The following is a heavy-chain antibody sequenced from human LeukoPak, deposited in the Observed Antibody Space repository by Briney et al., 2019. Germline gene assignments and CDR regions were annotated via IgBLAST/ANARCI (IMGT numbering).Heavy chain of an antibody. D-gene: IGHD2-15*01. Sequence: GGPLGLSCAASGFTFRTSWWHWVRQPPGKGLGWVSYINRDGGITSYADSVKGRFTISRDNVKNTLFLQMNSLRAEDTAVYYCATDGSYSTDCRGQGTLVTVSS. J-gene: IGHJ4*02. CDR2: INRDGGIT. CDR1: GFTFRTSW. CDR3: ATDGSYSTDC. V-gene: IGHV3-74*01.